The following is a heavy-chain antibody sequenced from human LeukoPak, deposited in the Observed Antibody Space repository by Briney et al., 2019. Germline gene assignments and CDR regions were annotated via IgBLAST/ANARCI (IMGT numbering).Heavy chain of an antibody. D-gene: IGHD4-23*01. Sequence: RSGKSLRLSCAASGFTFSSYGMHWVRQAPGKGLEWVAVISSDGRDKYYADSVKGRFTISRDNSKNTMYLQMNNLRGEDTAVYYCAKGSATTVVTIDYWGQGTLVTVSA. V-gene: IGHV3-30*18. CDR3: AKGSATTVVTIDY. J-gene: IGHJ4*02. CDR2: ISSDGRDK. CDR1: GFTFSSYG.